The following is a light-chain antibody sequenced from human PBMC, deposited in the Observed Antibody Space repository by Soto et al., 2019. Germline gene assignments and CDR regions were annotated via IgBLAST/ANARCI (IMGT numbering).Light chain of an antibody. CDR3: QQYNSYHWT. J-gene: IGKJ1*01. CDR1: QSISSW. Sequence: DIQMTQSPSTLSASVGDRVTITCRASQSISSWLAWYQQKPGKAPKLLIYDASSLESGAPSRFSGSGSGTEFTLTISSLQPDDFATYYCQQYNSYHWTFGQGTKVEIK. V-gene: IGKV1-5*01. CDR2: DAS.